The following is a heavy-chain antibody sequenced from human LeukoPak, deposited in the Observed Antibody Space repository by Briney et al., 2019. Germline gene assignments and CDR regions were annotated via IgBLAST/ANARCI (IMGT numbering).Heavy chain of an antibody. CDR3: AKDLMKTGYCSGASCYGRTD. Sequence: GGSLRLSCAASGFTFSNFAIHWVRRAPGKGLEWVAVILYDGRNKYYGDSVEGRFTISRDNSKNTVYLEMNSLRAEDTAVYYCAKDLMKTGYCSGASCYGRTDWGQGTLVTVSS. CDR1: GFTFSNFA. V-gene: IGHV3-30*18. CDR2: ILYDGRNK. J-gene: IGHJ4*02. D-gene: IGHD2-15*01.